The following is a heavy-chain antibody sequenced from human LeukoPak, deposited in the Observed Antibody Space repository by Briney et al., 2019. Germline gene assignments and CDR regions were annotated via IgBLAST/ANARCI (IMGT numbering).Heavy chain of an antibody. J-gene: IGHJ6*02. CDR2: IWYDGSNK. CDR3: ARVSIAAAGYYYYGMDV. CDR1: GLTFSNYA. V-gene: IGHV3-33*08. D-gene: IGHD6-13*01. Sequence: GGSLRLSCAASGLTFSNYAMNWVRQAPGKGLEWVAVIWYDGSNKYYADSVKGRFTISRDNSKNTLYLQMNSLRAEDTAVYYCARVSIAAAGYYYYGMDVWGQGTTVTVSS.